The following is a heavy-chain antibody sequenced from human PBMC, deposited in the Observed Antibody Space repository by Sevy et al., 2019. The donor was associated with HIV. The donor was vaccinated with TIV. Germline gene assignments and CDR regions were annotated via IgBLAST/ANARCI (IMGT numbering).Heavy chain of an antibody. V-gene: IGHV3-7*03. J-gene: IGHJ4*01. CDR3: AREVGGGYFDY. CDR2: IKPDGSES. D-gene: IGHD3-16*01. CDR1: GFSFNNFW. Sequence: GGSLRLSCVASGFSFNNFWMAWVRQAPGKGLEWFANIKPDGSESNHVGSVKGRFTISRDNAKNSLYLQMNSLTAEDTAVYYCAREVGGGYFDYWGQGTLVTVSS.